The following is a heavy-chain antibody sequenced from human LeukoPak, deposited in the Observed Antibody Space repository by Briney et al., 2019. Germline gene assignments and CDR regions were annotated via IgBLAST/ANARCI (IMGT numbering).Heavy chain of an antibody. CDR2: ISSSGSTT. D-gene: IGHD4-17*01. V-gene: IGHV3-11*01. CDR1: GFTFSDYY. CDR3: ARDQDDYEFPDY. J-gene: IGHJ4*02. Sequence: PGGSLRLSCAASGFTFSDYYMSWIRQAPGKGLEWVSYISSSGSTTYYADSVKGRFTISRDNAKNSLYLQMNSLRAEDTAVYYCARDQDDYEFPDYWGQGTLVTVSS.